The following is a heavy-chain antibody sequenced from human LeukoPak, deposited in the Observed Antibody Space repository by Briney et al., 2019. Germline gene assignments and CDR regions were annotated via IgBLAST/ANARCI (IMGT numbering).Heavy chain of an antibody. V-gene: IGHV3-23*01. Sequence: GRSLRLSCAASGFTFSSYAMSWVRQAPGKGLEWVSAISGSGGSTYYADSVKGRFTISRDNSKNTLYLQMNSLRAEDTAVYYCAKGYSYGMNPFDYWGQGTLVTVSS. CDR3: AKGYSYGMNPFDY. CDR2: ISGSGGST. D-gene: IGHD5-18*01. CDR1: GFTFSSYA. J-gene: IGHJ4*02.